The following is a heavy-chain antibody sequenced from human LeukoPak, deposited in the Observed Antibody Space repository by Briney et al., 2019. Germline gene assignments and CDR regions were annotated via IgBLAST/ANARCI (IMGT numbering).Heavy chain of an antibody. J-gene: IGHJ6*03. CDR2: ISSSSSCI. CDR3: ARLVVPAGYYMDV. V-gene: IGHV3-21*01. Sequence: GGSLRLSCAASGFTFSSYSMNWVRQAPGKGLEWVSSISSSSSCIYYANSVKGRFTISRDNAKNSLYLQMNSLRAEDTAVYYCARLVVPAGYYMDVWGKGTTVTVSS. D-gene: IGHD2-2*01. CDR1: GFTFSSYS.